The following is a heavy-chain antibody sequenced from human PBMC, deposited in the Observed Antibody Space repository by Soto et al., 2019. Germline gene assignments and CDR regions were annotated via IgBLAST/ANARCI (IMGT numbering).Heavy chain of an antibody. J-gene: IGHJ4*02. D-gene: IGHD6-13*01. CDR3: ASGYSSSWTTFY. CDR1: GYTLTSYA. V-gene: IGHV1-3*05. CDR2: INAGNGNT. Sequence: QVQLVQSGAEEKKPGASVKVSCKASGYTLTSYAMHWVRQAPGQRLEWRGWINAGNGNTKYSQKFQGRVTITRDTSASTAYMELSSLRSEDTAVYYCASGYSSSWTTFYWGQGTLVTVSS.